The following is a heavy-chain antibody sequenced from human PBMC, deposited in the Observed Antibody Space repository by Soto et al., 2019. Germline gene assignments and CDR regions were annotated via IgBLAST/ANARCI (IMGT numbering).Heavy chain of an antibody. J-gene: IGHJ4*02. CDR2: ISSSSSTI. Sequence: GSLRLSCAASGFTFSSYSMNWVRQAPGKGLEWVSYISSSSSTIYYADSVKGRFTISRDNAKNSLYLQMNSLRDEDTAVYYCARSSALYYYGSGSYFDYWGQGTLVTVSS. V-gene: IGHV3-48*02. CDR1: GFTFSSYS. CDR3: ARSSALYYYGSGSYFDY. D-gene: IGHD3-10*01.